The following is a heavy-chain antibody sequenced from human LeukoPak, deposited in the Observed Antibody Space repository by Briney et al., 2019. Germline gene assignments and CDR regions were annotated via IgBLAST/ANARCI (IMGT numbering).Heavy chain of an antibody. Sequence: PGGSLRLSCAASGFTFSSYAMHWVRQAPGKGLEYVSATSSNDGTTYYANSVKGRFIISRDNSKNTLYLQMGSLRAEDMAVYYCARELDGGADYWGQGTLVTVSS. CDR1: GFTFSSYA. CDR3: ARELDGGADY. J-gene: IGHJ4*02. V-gene: IGHV3-64*01. CDR2: TSSNDGTT. D-gene: IGHD3/OR15-3a*01.